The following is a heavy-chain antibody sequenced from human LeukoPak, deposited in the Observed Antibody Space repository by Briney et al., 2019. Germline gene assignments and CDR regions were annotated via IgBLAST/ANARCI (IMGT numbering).Heavy chain of an antibody. CDR3: VRSWDSSGWYVYYYMDV. D-gene: IGHD6-19*01. Sequence: SETLSLTCTVSGGSMSSGSYYWSWIRQPAGKGLEWIGRIKTSGTTDYHPSLESRVTILVDTSKIQFSLNLSSVTATDTAVYYCVRSWDSSGWYVYYYMDVWGKGTTVTVSS. CDR2: IKTSGTT. J-gene: IGHJ6*03. V-gene: IGHV4-61*02. CDR1: GGSMSSGSYY.